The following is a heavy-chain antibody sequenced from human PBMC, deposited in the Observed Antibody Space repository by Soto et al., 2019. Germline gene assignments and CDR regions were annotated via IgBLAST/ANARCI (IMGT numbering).Heavy chain of an antibody. CDR2: IYHSGST. D-gene: IGHD4-17*01. CDR3: ARAMTTVTTIDY. V-gene: IGHV4-30-2*01. J-gene: IGHJ4*02. Sequence: SETLSLTCAVSGGSISSGGYSWSRIRQPPGKGLEWIGYIYHSGSTYYNPSLKSRVTISVDRSKNQFSLKLSSVTAADTAVYYCARAMTTVTTIDYWGQGTLVTVSS. CDR1: GGSISSGGYS.